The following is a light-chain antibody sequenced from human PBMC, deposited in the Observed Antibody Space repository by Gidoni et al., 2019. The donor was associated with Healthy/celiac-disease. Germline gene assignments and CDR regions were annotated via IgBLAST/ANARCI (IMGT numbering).Light chain of an antibody. CDR1: SSNFGAGYD. J-gene: IGLJ3*02. Sequence: QSVLPQQPSVSGAPGQRVTISCTGSSSNFGAGYDVHWYQQLPGTAPKLLIYGNSNRPSGVPDRFSGSKSGTSASLAITGLQAEDEADYYCQSYDSSLSGSVFGGGTKLTVL. CDR3: QSYDSSLSGSV. V-gene: IGLV1-40*01. CDR2: GNS.